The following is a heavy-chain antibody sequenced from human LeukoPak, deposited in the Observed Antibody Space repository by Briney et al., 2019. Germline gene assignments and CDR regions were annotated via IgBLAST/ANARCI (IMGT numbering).Heavy chain of an antibody. CDR1: GGSFSGYY. Sequence: SETLSLTCAVYGGSFSGYYWSWIRQPPEKGLDWIGEITRTGRINYNPALKGRVTMSLDTSKNQFSLELSSMTAADTAVYYCARWSPGYYESSGFDYWGQGTLVTVSS. D-gene: IGHD3-22*01. J-gene: IGHJ4*02. CDR3: ARWSPGYYESSGFDY. V-gene: IGHV4-34*01. CDR2: ITRTGRI.